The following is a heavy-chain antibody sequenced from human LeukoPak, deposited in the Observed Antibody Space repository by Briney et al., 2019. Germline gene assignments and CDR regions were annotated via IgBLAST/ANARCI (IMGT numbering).Heavy chain of an antibody. Sequence: PGGSLRLSCAASGFTFSSYVMSWVRQAPGKGLEWVSSITGSGAGTYYVDSVKGRFTISRDNSKNTLYLRMNSLTAEDTAVYYCAKGGGFGDYAEYYYFDYWGQGTLVTVSS. CDR1: GFTFSSYV. CDR3: AKGGGFGDYAEYYYFDY. V-gene: IGHV3-23*01. D-gene: IGHD4-17*01. CDR2: ITGSGAGT. J-gene: IGHJ4*02.